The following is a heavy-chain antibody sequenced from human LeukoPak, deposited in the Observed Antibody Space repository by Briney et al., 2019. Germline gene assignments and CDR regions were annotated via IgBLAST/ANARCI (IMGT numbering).Heavy chain of an antibody. CDR1: GFTFSSYS. D-gene: IGHD3-22*01. V-gene: IGHV3-21*01. CDR3: ARGLYPDYYVSSGSSPPEH. J-gene: IGHJ1*01. Sequence: GGSLRLSCAASGFTFSSYSMNWVRQAPGKGLEWVSSISSSGSYIYYADSMQGRFTISRDNSRNSLFLQMNSLRAEDTAVYYCARGLYPDYYVSSGSSPPEHWGQGTLVTVSS. CDR2: ISSSGSYI.